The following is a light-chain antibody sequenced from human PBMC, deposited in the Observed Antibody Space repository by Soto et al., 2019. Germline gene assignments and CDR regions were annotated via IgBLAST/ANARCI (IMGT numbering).Light chain of an antibody. CDR3: SSFTSTNTDV. Sequence: QSALTQPASVSGSPGQSITISCTGTSSDVGFSNFISWYQQHPGKAPKLLISDVIDRPSGVSDRFSGSKSGNTASLTISGLQAEDEADYCCSSFTSTNTDVFGTGTKVTVL. CDR2: DVI. J-gene: IGLJ1*01. V-gene: IGLV2-14*03. CDR1: SSDVGFSNF.